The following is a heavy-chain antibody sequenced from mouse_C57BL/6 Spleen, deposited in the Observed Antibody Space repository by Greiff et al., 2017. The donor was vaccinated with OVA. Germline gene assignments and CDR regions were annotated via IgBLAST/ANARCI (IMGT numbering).Heavy chain of an antibody. CDR1: GYTFTSYW. Sequence: QVQLQQSGAELVKPGASVKLSCKASGYTFTSYWMQWVKQRPGQGLEWIGEIDPSDSYTTYNQKFKGKATLTVDTSSSTAYMQLSSLTSEDSAVYYCARGTAQATDYWGQGTTLTVSS. V-gene: IGHV1-50*01. D-gene: IGHD3-2*02. J-gene: IGHJ2*01. CDR2: IDPSDSYT. CDR3: ARGTAQATDY.